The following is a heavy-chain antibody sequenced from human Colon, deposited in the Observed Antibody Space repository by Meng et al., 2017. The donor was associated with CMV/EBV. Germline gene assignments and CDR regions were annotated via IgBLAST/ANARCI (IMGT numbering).Heavy chain of an antibody. CDR3: VREVRRSWFDP. CDR2: INSYSNYI. J-gene: IGHJ5*02. V-gene: IGHV3-21*01. CDR1: GLTFATYT. D-gene: IGHD4-11*01. Sequence: GGSLRLSCAVSGLTFATYTMNWVRQAPGKGLEWVSSINSYSNYIGYADSVKGRFTISRDNAESTLYLQMNNLGAEDTAVYYCVREVRRSWFDPWGQGTLVTVSS.